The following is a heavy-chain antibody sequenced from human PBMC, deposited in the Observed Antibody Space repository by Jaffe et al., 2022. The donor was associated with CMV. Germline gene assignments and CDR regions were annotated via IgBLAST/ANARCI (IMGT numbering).Heavy chain of an antibody. CDR1: GYSFTSYW. D-gene: IGHD6-6*01. CDR3: ARLGGALAARPGVARVRWFDP. V-gene: IGHV5-51*01. CDR2: IYPGDSDT. J-gene: IGHJ5*02. Sequence: EVQLVQSGAEVKKPGESLKISCKGSGYSFTSYWIGWVRQMPGKGLEWMGIIYPGDSDTRYSPSFQGQVTISADKSISTAYLQWSSLKASDTAMYYCARLGGALAARPGVARVRWFDPWGQGTLVTVSS.